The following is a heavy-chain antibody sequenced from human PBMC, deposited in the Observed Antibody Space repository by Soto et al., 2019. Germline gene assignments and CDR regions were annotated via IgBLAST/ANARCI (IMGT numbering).Heavy chain of an antibody. CDR1: GYTFTSYG. D-gene: IGHD6-13*01. J-gene: IGHJ6*02. CDR3: AREFIFLQSGDGAAAGTGYYYYGMDV. CDR2: ISGYNGNT. V-gene: IGHV1-18*04. Sequence: GAAVKVSCKASGYTFTSYGISWVRQAPGQGLEWMGWISGYNGNTNYAQKLQGRVTMTTDTSTSTAYMELRSLRSDDTAVYYCAREFIFLQSGDGAAAGTGYYYYGMDVWGQGTTVTVSS.